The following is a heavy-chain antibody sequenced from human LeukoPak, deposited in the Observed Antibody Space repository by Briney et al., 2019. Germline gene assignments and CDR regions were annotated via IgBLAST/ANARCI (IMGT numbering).Heavy chain of an antibody. J-gene: IGHJ5*02. V-gene: IGHV4-38-2*02. D-gene: IGHD1-26*01. Sequence: PSETLSLTCTVSGYSISSGYYWGWIRQPPGKGLEWIGSIYYSGSTYYNPSLKSRVTISLDTSKNQFSLKLSSVTAADTAVYYCARGRGSYYARKRSNWFDPWGQGTLVTVSS. CDR2: IYYSGST. CDR3: ARGRGSYYARKRSNWFDP. CDR1: GYSISSGYY.